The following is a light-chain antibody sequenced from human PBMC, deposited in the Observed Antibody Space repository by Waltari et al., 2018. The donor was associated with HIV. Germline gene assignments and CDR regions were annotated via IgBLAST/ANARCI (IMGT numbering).Light chain of an antibody. CDR2: GAS. J-gene: IGKJ2*01. CDR1: QSIRGIF. CDR3: QHYGPSYT. V-gene: IGKV3-20*01. Sequence: ETVLTQSPGTLSLSPGEGATLSCRASQSIRGIFLAWYQQKPGQAPRLLIYGASNRATGISDRFTGSGSGTDFTLTISRLEPEDFAVYFCQHYGPSYTFGQGTKLEIK.